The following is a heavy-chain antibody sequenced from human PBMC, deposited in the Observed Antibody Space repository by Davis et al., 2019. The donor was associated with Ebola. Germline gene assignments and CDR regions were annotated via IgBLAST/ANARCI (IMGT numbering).Heavy chain of an antibody. V-gene: IGHV4-59*01. J-gene: IGHJ4*02. CDR2: FYYSGST. CDR1: GDSISSYY. Sequence: MPSETLSLTCTVSGDSISSYYWSWIWQPPGKGLEWIGYFYYSGSTSYSPSRKSRVTLSVDTSKYHFSLKLLSVTAADTAVYYCARRQGSKFDSWGQGTLVTVSS. CDR3: ARRQGSKFDS.